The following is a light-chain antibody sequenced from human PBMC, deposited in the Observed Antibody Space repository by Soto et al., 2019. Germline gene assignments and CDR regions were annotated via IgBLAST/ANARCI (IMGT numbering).Light chain of an antibody. Sequence: DIQMTQSPSTLSASVGDRVTITCRASQSISGWLAWYQQKPGKAPKLLIYDASSLESGVPSGFSGSGSGAEFTLTISSLQPDGFATYYCQQYNSYPWTFGQGTKVDI. CDR3: QQYNSYPWT. V-gene: IGKV1-5*01. CDR2: DAS. J-gene: IGKJ1*01. CDR1: QSISGW.